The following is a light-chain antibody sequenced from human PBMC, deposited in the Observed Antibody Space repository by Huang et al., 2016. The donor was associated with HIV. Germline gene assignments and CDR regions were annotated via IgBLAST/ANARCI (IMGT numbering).Light chain of an antibody. V-gene: IGKV1-33*01. Sequence: IQMTQSPASLSASVGDRVTISCQASQDIRNYLNWYQQKPGKAPTLLIYGASNLETGVPSRFSGNGSGTDFTITINSLQSEDIATYYCQQHDNLYTFGQGTRVEIK. J-gene: IGKJ2*01. CDR3: QQHDNLYT. CDR2: GAS. CDR1: QDIRNY.